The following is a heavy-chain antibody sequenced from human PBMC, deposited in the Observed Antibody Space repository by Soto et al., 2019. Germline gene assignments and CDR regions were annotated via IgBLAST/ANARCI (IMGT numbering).Heavy chain of an antibody. CDR1: GGSISSSSYY. CDR2: TYYSGST. Sequence: SETLSLTCTVSGGSISSSSYYWGWIRQPPGKGLEWIGRTYYSGSTYYNPSLKGRGTISVDTSKNQFSLKLSSVTAADTAVYYCAHETGSLTPWFDPWGQGTLVTVSS. CDR3: AHETGSLTPWFDP. D-gene: IGHD1-1*01. V-gene: IGHV4-39*01. J-gene: IGHJ5*02.